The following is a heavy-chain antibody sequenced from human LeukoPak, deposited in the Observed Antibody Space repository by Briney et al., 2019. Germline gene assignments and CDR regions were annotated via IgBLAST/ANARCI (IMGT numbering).Heavy chain of an antibody. D-gene: IGHD5-18*01. V-gene: IGHV3-9*01. Sequence: GGSLRLSCAASGFTFDDYAMHWVRQAPGKGLEWVSGISWNSGSIGYADSVKGRFTISRDNAKNSLYLQMNSLRAEDTALYYCAKTATATLFTYYFDYWGQGTLVTVSS. CDR2: ISWNSGSI. CDR1: GFTFDDYA. J-gene: IGHJ4*02. CDR3: AKTATATLFTYYFDY.